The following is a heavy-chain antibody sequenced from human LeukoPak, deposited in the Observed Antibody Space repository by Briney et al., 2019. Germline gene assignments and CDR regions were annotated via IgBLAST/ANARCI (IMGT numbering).Heavy chain of an antibody. J-gene: IGHJ4*02. CDR2: INNDGSTT. CDR3: AIGGTYGSGS. CDR1: GFTFSNTW. V-gene: IGHV3-74*01. Sequence: QPGGSLRLSCAAPGFTFSNTWMHWVRHAPGKGLVWVSLINNDGSTTNYADSVKGRFTISRDNAKNTVYLQMNSLRAEDTAVYYCAIGGTYGSGSWGQGTLVTVSS. D-gene: IGHD3-10*01.